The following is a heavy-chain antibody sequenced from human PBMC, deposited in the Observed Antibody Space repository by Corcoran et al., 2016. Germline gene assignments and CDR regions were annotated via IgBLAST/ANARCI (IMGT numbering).Heavy chain of an antibody. V-gene: IGHV5-51*01. J-gene: IGHJ4*02. CDR2: IYPGDSDT. Sequence: EVQLVQSGAEVKKPGESLKISCKASGYSFTSYWIAWVRQMPGKGLEWMGIIYPGDSDTKYSPSFQGQVTISADKSINTAYLPWNSLKASDTAMYYCATTPTGAGYFDYWGRGTLVTVSS. CDR3: ATTPTGAGYFDY. D-gene: IGHD1-1*01. CDR1: GYSFTSYW.